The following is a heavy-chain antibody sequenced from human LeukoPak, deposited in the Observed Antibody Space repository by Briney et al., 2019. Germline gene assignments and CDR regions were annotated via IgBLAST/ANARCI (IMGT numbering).Heavy chain of an antibody. D-gene: IGHD1-26*01. V-gene: IGHV5-51*01. CDR1: GYRFTSYW. J-gene: IGHJ4*02. Sequence: GESLKISCKGPGYRFTSYWIGWVRQMPGKGLEWMGIIYPGDSDTRYSPSFQGQVTISADKSISTAYLQWSSLKASDTAMYYCARQQYSGSYHGDYWGQGTLVTVSS. CDR2: IYPGDSDT. CDR3: ARQQYSGSYHGDY.